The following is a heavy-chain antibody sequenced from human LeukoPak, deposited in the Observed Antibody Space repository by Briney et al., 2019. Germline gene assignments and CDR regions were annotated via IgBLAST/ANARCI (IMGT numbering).Heavy chain of an antibody. CDR2: IYYSGST. CDR3: AGASYDSSGVH. D-gene: IGHD3-22*01. J-gene: IGHJ4*02. CDR1: GGSISSYY. V-gene: IGHV4-59*01. Sequence: PSETLSLTCTVSGGSISSYYWSWIRQPPGKGLEWIGYIYYSGSTNYNPSLKSRVTISVDTSKTQFSLKLSSVPAADTAVYYCAGASYDSSGVHWGQGTLVTVSS.